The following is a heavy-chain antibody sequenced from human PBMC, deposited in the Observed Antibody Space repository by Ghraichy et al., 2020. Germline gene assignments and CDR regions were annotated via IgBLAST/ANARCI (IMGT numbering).Heavy chain of an antibody. Sequence: LTCAVSGFTFSDHYMDWVRQAPGKGLEWVGRTRNKANSYSTEYAASVRGRFTISRDDSKNSLYLQMNSLKTEDTAVYYCARDGYGHKTFDSWGQGALVTVSS. V-gene: IGHV3-72*01. J-gene: IGHJ4*02. D-gene: IGHD5-24*01. CDR2: TRNKANSYST. CDR1: GFTFSDHY. CDR3: ARDGYGHKTFDS.